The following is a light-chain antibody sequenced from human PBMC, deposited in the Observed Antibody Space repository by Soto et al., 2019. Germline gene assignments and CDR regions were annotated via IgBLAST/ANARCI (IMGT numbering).Light chain of an antibody. CDR1: QDISSS. J-gene: IGKJ2*01. Sequence: DIQLTQSPSFLSAFVGDIVTITCRASQDISSSLAWYQQKPGKAPRLLISTASTLQSELSSSFSGSRSGTEFTLTISSLQPEDFATYYCQQLNNYLSTFGQETMLEIK. CDR2: TAS. CDR3: QQLNNYLST. V-gene: IGKV1-9*01.